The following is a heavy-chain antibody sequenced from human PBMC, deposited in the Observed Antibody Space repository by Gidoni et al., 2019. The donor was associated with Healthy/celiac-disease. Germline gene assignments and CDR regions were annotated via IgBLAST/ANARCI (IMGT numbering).Heavy chain of an antibody. J-gene: IGHJ6*03. CDR1: GFTFSSYA. Sequence: EVQLLESGGGLVQPGGSLRLSCAASGFTFSSYAMSWVRQAPGKGLEWVSAISGSGGSTYYADSVTGRFTISRDNSKNTLYLQMNSLRAEDTAVYYCANVQAARREGDYYYYMDVWGKGTTVTVSS. CDR2: ISGSGGST. D-gene: IGHD2-2*01. CDR3: ANVQAARREGDYYYYMDV. V-gene: IGHV3-23*01.